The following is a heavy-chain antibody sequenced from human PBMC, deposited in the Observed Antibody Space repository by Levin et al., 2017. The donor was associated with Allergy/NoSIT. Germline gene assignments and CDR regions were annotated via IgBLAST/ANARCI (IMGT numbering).Heavy chain of an antibody. CDR1: GFTFSSYA. CDR3: AKGPWSGYDLYYFDY. Sequence: GGSLILSCAASGFTFSSYAMSWVRQAPGKGLEWVSAISGSGGSTYYADSVKGRFTISRDNSKNTLYLQMNSLRAEDTAVYYCAKGPWSGYDLYYFDYWGQGTLVTVSS. D-gene: IGHD5-12*01. CDR2: ISGSGGST. V-gene: IGHV3-23*01. J-gene: IGHJ4*02.